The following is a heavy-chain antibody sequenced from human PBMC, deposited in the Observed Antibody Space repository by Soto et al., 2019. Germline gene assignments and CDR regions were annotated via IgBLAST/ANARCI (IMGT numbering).Heavy chain of an antibody. CDR2: IYYSGST. J-gene: IGHJ4*02. D-gene: IGHD1-26*01. V-gene: IGHV4-39*02. CDR3: ARDDSGFSGSHYIDYFNY. CDR1: GGSISSTSYY. Sequence: ETLSLTCTVSGGSISSTSYYWGWIRQPPGKGLEWIGNIYYSGSTYYNPSLKSRVTVSVDTSKNQFSLKLSSVTAADTAVYYCARDDSGFSGSHYIDYFNYRGQGALVTVPS.